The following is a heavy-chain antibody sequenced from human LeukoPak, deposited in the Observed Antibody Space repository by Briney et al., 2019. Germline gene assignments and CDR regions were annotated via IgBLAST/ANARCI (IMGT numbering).Heavy chain of an antibody. CDR1: EFTLSNYA. D-gene: IGHD2-2*01. CDR3: AKDRVAGYCTSTTCYEPEGYYGMDV. V-gene: IGHV3-23*01. CDR2: ISGSGGRT. J-gene: IGHJ6*02. Sequence: AGGSLRLSCVASEFTLSNYAMTWVRQAPGKGLEWVSSISGSGGRTSSADSVKGRFTISRDNSKNTLYLQMNSLRAEDTAVYYCAKDRVAGYCTSTTCYEPEGYYGMDVWGQGTAVTVSS.